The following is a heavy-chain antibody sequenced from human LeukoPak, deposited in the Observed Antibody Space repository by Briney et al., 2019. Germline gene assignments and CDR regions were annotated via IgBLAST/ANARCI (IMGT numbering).Heavy chain of an antibody. CDR3: ASGSSGGNPYYFDY. J-gene: IGHJ4*02. V-gene: IGHV4-59*01. CDR1: GGSISRYY. CDR2: IYYSGST. D-gene: IGHD6-19*01. Sequence: SETLSLTCTVSGGSISRYYWSWIRQPPGKGLEWIGYIYYSGSTNYTPSLKSRVTISVDTSKSQFSLKLSSVTAADTAVYYCASGSSGGNPYYFDYWGRGTLVTVSS.